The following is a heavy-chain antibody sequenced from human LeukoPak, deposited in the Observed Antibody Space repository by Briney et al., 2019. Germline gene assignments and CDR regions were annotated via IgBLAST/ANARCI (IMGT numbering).Heavy chain of an antibody. CDR3: ARVLWKWWPFESRWFDP. Sequence: GGSLRLACAASGFTFSSYAMSWVGQAPGKGLERVAVISGSGGSTHYTDPVKGRFTISRDDSKNTLYLQMNSLRAEDTAVYYCARVLWKWWPFESRWFDPWGQGTLVTVSS. D-gene: IGHD2-15*01. J-gene: IGHJ5*02. CDR2: ISGSGGST. CDR1: GFTFSSYA. V-gene: IGHV3-23*01.